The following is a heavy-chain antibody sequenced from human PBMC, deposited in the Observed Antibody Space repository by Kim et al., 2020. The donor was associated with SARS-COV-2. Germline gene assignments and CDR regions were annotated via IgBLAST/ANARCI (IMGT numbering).Heavy chain of an antibody. J-gene: IGHJ4*02. CDR3: ARHTQQWLAGGIDY. D-gene: IGHD6-19*01. V-gene: IGHV4-59*01. CDR1: GGSISSYY. CDR2: IYYSGST. Sequence: SETLSLTCTVSGGSISSYYWSWIRQPPGKGLEWIGYIYYSGSTNYNPSLKSRVTISVDTSKNQFSLKLSSVTAADTAVYYCARHTQQWLAGGIDYWGQGTLVTVSS.